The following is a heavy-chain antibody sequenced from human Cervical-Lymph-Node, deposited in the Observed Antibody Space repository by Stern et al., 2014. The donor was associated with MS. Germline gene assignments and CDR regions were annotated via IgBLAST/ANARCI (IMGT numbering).Heavy chain of an antibody. V-gene: IGHV3-23*04. CDR3: TTRLTSHFDY. J-gene: IGHJ4*02. CDR2: NDDKYYT. D-gene: IGHD1-14*01. CDR1: GFSFSTYT. Sequence: EVQLVESGGGLVQPGGSLRLPCAASGFSFSTYTLNWVRQAPGKGLEWISTNDDKYYTHYADSGRGRFTGSRDNSKNTLYRQMNSLRAEDTAVYYCTTRLTSHFDYWGQGTLLTVSS.